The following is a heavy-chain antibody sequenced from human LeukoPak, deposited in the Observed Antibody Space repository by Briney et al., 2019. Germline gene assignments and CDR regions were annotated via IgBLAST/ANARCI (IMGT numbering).Heavy chain of an antibody. CDR1: GYTFTSYD. D-gene: IGHD3-3*01. V-gene: IGHV1-18*01. J-gene: IGHJ4*02. Sequence: GASVTVSCKASGYTFTSYDISWVRQAPGQGLEWMGWISAYNGNTNYAQKLQGRVTMTTDTSTSTAYMELRSLRSDDTAVYYCAREELLEWFDVFDYWGQGTLVTVSS. CDR2: ISAYNGNT. CDR3: AREELLEWFDVFDY.